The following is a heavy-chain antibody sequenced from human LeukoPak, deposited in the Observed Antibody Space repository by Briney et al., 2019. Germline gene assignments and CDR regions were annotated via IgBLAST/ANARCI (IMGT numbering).Heavy chain of an antibody. CDR3: ARQLSLGEDNYYYYGMDV. Sequence: GGSLRLSCAASGFTFSDYYMSWIRQAPGKGLQWVSYISSSGTNIYYADSVKGRFTISRDNAKNSLYLQMNSLRAEDTAVYYCARQLSLGEDNYYYYGMDVWGQGTTVTVSS. D-gene: IGHD2-15*01. V-gene: IGHV3-11*01. J-gene: IGHJ6*02. CDR1: GFTFSDYY. CDR2: ISSSGTNI.